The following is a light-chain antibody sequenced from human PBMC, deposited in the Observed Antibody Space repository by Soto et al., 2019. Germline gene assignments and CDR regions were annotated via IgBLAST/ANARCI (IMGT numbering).Light chain of an antibody. CDR1: QSVSGL. CDR2: KAS. J-gene: IGKJ1*01. V-gene: IGKV1-5*03. CDR3: QQYKSYPWT. Sequence: DIQTTQSPSTLSASVGDRVTITCRASQSVSGLLAWYQQKPGKAPKLLIYKASSLESGDPSRFSGSGSGTEFTLTISSLQPDDSATYYCQQYKSYPWTFGQGTKVEIK.